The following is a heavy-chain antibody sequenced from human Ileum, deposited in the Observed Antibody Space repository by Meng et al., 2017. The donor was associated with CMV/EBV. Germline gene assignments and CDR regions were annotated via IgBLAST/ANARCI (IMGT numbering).Heavy chain of an antibody. V-gene: IGHV3-9*01. CDR1: GFTFDDYA. CDR3: ARDDNLGYCTNGVCYSDAFDI. Sequence: SLKISCAASGFTFDDYAMHWVRQAPGKGLEWVSGISWNSGSIGYADSVKGRFTISRDNAKNSLYLQMNSLRAEDTALYYCARDDNLGYCTNGVCYSDAFDIWGQGTMVTVSS. CDR2: ISWNSGSI. J-gene: IGHJ3*02. D-gene: IGHD2-8*01.